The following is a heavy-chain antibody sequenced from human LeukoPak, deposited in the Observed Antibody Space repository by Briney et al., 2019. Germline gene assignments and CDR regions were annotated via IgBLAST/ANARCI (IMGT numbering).Heavy chain of an antibody. D-gene: IGHD2-15*01. CDR1: GXSLRTYA. Sequence: GGSLRLSCAASGXSLRTYAMXXXXXXXXXXXXXVSSIGGSDDTTXXXXXVXXRXXXSXXXXXXTXSLQMNSLRAEDTAVYFCAKGLVVNDNYFDNWGQGTLVTVSS. CDR3: AKGLVVNDNYFDN. CDR2: IGGSDDTT. V-gene: IGHV3-23*01. J-gene: IGHJ4*02.